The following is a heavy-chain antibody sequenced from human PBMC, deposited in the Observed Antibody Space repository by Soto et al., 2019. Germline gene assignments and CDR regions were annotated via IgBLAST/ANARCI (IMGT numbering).Heavy chain of an antibody. V-gene: IGHV4-39*01. CDR2: IYYSGST. Sequence: SETLSLTCTVSGGSISSSSYYWGWIRQPPGKGLEWIGSIYYSGSTYYNPSLKSRVTISVDTSKNQFSLKLSSVTAADTAVYYCVNFDSAVMDVWGQGTTVTVSS. CDR1: GGSISSSSYY. J-gene: IGHJ6*02. CDR3: VNFDSAVMDV.